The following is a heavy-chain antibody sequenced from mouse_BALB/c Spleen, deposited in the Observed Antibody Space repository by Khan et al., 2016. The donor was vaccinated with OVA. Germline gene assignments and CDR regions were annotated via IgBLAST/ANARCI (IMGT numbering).Heavy chain of an antibody. V-gene: IGHV3-8*02. D-gene: IGHD2-14*01. CDR2: MIYTGYT. J-gene: IGHJ3*01. Sequence: EVKLLESGPSLVKPSQTLSLTCSVTGDSITSGYWSWIRKFPGNKLEYMGYMIYTGYTDYNPSIKSRLAIPRHTSKNQSYLQLYSVTPEDTATYDCARSTYRYAFAYWGQGTLVTVSA. CDR1: GDSITSGY. CDR3: ARSTYRYAFAY.